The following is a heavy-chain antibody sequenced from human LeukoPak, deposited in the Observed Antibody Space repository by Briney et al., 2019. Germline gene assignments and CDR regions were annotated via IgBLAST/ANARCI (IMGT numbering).Heavy chain of an antibody. CDR3: AKDRDSSRRGIDY. V-gene: IGHV3-21*04. J-gene: IGHJ4*02. D-gene: IGHD2-21*02. CDR2: ISSSSSYI. Sequence: PGGSLRLSCAASGFTFSSYSMSWVRQAPGKGLEWVSSISSSSSYIYYADSVKGRFTISRDNSKNTLYLQMTNLRAEDTAVYYCAKDRDSSRRGIDYWGQGTLVTVSS. CDR1: GFTFSSYS.